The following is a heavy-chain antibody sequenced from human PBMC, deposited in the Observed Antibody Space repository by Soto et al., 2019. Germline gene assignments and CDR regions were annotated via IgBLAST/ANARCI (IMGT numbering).Heavy chain of an antibody. CDR2: INHSGST. V-gene: IGHV4-34*01. CDR3: ARGVGYYGSGSSYYYYYYMDV. CDR1: GGSFSGYY. J-gene: IGHJ6*03. D-gene: IGHD3-10*01. Sequence: SETLSLTCAVYGGSFSGYYWSWIRQPPGKGLEWIGEINHSGSTNYNPSLKSRVTISVDTSKNQFSLKLSSVTAADTAVYYCARGVGYYGSGSSYYYYYYMDVWGKGTTVTVSS.